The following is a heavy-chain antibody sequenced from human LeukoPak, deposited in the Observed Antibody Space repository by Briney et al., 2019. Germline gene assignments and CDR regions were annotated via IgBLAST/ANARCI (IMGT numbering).Heavy chain of an antibody. D-gene: IGHD5-18*01. CDR1: GFTFSSYG. V-gene: IGHV3-30*18. J-gene: IGHJ4*02. Sequence: GGSLRLSCAASGFTFSSYGMHWVRQAPGKGLEWVAVISYDGSNKYYADSEKGRFTISRDNSKNTLYLQMNSLRAEDTAVYYCAKDFRQLWSYFDYWGQGTLVTVSS. CDR2: ISYDGSNK. CDR3: AKDFRQLWSYFDY.